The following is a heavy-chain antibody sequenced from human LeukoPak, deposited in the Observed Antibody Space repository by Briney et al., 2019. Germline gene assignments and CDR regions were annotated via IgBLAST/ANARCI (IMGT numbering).Heavy chain of an antibody. CDR3: ARHRGYSGYDSPYYFDY. D-gene: IGHD5-12*01. V-gene: IGHV4-31*03. CDR1: GGSISSGGYY. J-gene: IGHJ4*02. CDR2: IYYSGST. Sequence: SGTLSLTCTVSGGSISSGGYYWSWLRQHPGKGLEWIGYIYYSGSTYYNPSLKSRVTISVDTSKNQFSLKLSSVTAADTAVYYCARHRGYSGYDSPYYFDYWGQGTLVTVSS.